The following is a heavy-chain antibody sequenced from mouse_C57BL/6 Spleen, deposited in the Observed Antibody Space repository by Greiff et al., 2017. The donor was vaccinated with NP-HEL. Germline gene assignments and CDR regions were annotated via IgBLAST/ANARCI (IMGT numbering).Heavy chain of an antibody. J-gene: IGHJ3*01. Sequence: VQLQQPGAELVMPGASVKLSCKASGYTFTSYWMHWVKQRPGQGLEWIGEIDPSDSYTNYNQQFKGKSTLTVDKSSSTAYMQLSSLTSEDSAVYYCARRYDYDGAWFAYWGQGTLVTVSA. CDR1: GYTFTSYW. V-gene: IGHV1-69*01. D-gene: IGHD2-4*01. CDR2: IDPSDSYT. CDR3: ARRYDYDGAWFAY.